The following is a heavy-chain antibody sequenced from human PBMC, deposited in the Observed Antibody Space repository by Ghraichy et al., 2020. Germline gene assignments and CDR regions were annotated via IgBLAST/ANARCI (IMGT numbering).Heavy chain of an antibody. D-gene: IGHD3-22*01. Sequence: SETLSLTCTVSGGSISSYYWSWIRQPPGKGLEWIGYIHYSGSTSYNPSLKSRVTISVDTSKNQFSLKLDSVTAADTAVYFGARDFRESSTYYSYYFDLWGRGTLVTVSS. CDR1: GGSISSYY. J-gene: IGHJ2*01. CDR2: IHYSGST. V-gene: IGHV4-59*01. CDR3: ARDFRESSTYYSYYFDL.